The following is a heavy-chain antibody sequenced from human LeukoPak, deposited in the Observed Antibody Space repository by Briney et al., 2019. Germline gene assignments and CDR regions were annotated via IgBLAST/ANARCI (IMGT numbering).Heavy chain of an antibody. CDR1: GFTVSSNY. V-gene: IGHV3-66*01. CDR2: IYSGGST. D-gene: IGHD3-10*01. CDR3: ARDPPMVREVLGNWFDP. Sequence: SGGSLRLSCAASGFTVSSNYMSWVRQAPGKGLEWVSVIYSGGSTYYADSVKGRFTISRDNSKNTLYLQMNSLRAEDTAVYYCARDPPMVREVLGNWFDPWGQGTLVTVSS. J-gene: IGHJ5*02.